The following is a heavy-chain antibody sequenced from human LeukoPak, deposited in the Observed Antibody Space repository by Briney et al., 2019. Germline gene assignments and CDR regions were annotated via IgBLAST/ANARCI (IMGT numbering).Heavy chain of an antibody. CDR2: ISGVDTRT. V-gene: IGHV3-23*01. CDR1: GFTFSSSA. J-gene: IGHJ5*02. CDR3: ARVRSLPPFEWELLGWFDP. Sequence: GGTLRLSCAASGFTFSSSAMSWVRQAPGKGLEWVSAISGVDTRTYYADSLKGRFTISRDNSKNTLYLQMDSLTVEDTAVYYCARVRSLPPFEWELLGWFDPWGQGTLVTVSS. D-gene: IGHD1-26*01.